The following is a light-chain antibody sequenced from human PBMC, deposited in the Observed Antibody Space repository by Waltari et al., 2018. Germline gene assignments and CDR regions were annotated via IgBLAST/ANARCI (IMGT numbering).Light chain of an antibody. Sequence: DIVLTQSPDSLAVSLGERATINCKSSQSVLSSSNNKNYLAWYQQKPGQPPKLVIYWASTRESGVPDRCSGSGFETDFTLTISSLQAEDVAVYYCQQYYITRPTFGQGTRVEIK. CDR2: WAS. V-gene: IGKV4-1*01. CDR3: QQYYITRPT. CDR1: QSVLSSSNNKNY. J-gene: IGKJ5*01.